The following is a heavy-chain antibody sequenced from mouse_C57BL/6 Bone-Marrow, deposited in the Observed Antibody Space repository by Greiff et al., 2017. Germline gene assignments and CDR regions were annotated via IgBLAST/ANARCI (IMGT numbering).Heavy chain of an antibody. V-gene: IGHV1-15*01. CDR3: TRDTTVVAYYFDY. CDR1: GYTFTDYE. Sequence: QVQLQQSGAELVRPGASVTLSCKASGYTFTDYEMHWVKQTPVHGLEWIGAIDPETCGTAYNQKFKGKAILTADKSSSTAYMELRSLTSEDSAVYYCTRDTTVVAYYFDYWGQGTTLTVSS. J-gene: IGHJ2*01. D-gene: IGHD1-1*01. CDR2: IDPETCGT.